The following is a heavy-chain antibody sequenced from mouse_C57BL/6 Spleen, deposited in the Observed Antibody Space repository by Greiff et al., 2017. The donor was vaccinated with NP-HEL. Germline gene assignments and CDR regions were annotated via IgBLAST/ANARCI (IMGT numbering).Heavy chain of an antibody. CDR2: FNPSTGGT. D-gene: IGHD1-1*01. CDR3: ARRGTVVATDY. V-gene: IGHV1-42*01. Sequence: EVQLQQSGPELVKPGASVKISCTASGYSFTGYYMNWVMQSPEKSLEWIGEFNPSTGGTTYNQKFKAKTTLTVDKSSSTAYMQLKSLTSEDSAVDCCARRGTVVATDYWGQGTTLTVSS. J-gene: IGHJ2*01. CDR1: GYSFTGYY.